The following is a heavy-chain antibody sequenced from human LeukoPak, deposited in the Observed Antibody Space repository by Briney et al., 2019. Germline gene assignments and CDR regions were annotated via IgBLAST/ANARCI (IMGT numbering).Heavy chain of an antibody. CDR3: ARVSAAAGSDY. CDR1: GGSFSGYY. V-gene: IGHV4-34*01. J-gene: IGHJ4*02. Sequence: SETLSLTCAVYGGSFSGYYWSWIRQPPGKGLEWIGEINHSGSTYCNPSLKSRVTISVDTSKNQFSLKLSSVTAADTAVYYCARVSAAAGSDYWGQGTLVTVSS. CDR2: INHSGST. D-gene: IGHD6-13*01.